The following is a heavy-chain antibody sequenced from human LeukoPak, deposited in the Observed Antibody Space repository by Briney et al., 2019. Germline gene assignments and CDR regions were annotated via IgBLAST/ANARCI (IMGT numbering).Heavy chain of an antibody. J-gene: IGHJ4*02. Sequence: GGSLRLSCAASGFTFSSYEMSWVRQAPGKGLEWISHISGSGTTIYYGDSVNGRFTISRDNAKNSLYLQMNSLRAEDTAVYYCARVRHYYDSSGYYYDYWGQGTLVTVSS. D-gene: IGHD3-22*01. CDR1: GFTFSSYE. V-gene: IGHV3-48*03. CDR2: ISGSGTTI. CDR3: ARVRHYYDSSGYYYDY.